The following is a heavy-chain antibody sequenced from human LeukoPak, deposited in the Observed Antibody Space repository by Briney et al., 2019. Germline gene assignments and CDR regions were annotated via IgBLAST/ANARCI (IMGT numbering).Heavy chain of an antibody. J-gene: IGHJ5*02. V-gene: IGHV1-2*02. Sequence: ASVRVSCKASGYTFSGYYIHWVRQARGHGLEWMGWINPNNGGTNYAQNFQGRVTMTRDTSISTAYMDLNALRSDDTAVYYCARPDTSLASGWFGTWGQGTLVTVSS. D-gene: IGHD3-10*01. CDR2: INPNNGGT. CDR3: ARPDTSLASGWFGT. CDR1: GYTFSGYY.